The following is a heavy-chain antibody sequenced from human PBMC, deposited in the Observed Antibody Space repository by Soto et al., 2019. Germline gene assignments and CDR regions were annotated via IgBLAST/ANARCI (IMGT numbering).Heavy chain of an antibody. V-gene: IGHV3-23*01. Sequence: GESLTLSCAVSGFTIRSYSMSWVRQAPPKELQWASGISGRGGSTYYADSVKSRVTISSDTSKNTLYLHMTTLTVDDTALYYFEKGSRLEPGYYGIDVWGQGTTVTVSS. CDR1: GFTIRSYS. J-gene: IGHJ6*02. CDR2: ISGRGGST. CDR3: EKGSRLEPGYYGIDV. D-gene: IGHD4-17*01.